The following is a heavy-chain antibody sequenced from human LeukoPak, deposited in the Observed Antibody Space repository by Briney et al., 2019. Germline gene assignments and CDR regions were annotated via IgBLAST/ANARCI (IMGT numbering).Heavy chain of an antibody. CDR3: ARDLFRHGSGSYQGY. J-gene: IGHJ4*02. CDR2: IYCSGST. CDR1: GGSISSYY. Sequence: PSETLSLTCTGSGGSISSYYWSWIRQPPGKGLEWIGYIYCSGSTNYNPSLKSRVTISVDTSKNQFSLKLSSVTAADTAVYYCARDLFRHGSGSYQGYWGQGTLVTVSS. D-gene: IGHD3-10*01. V-gene: IGHV4-59*01.